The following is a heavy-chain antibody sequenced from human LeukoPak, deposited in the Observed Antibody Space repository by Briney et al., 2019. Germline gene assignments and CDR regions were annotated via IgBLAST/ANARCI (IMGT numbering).Heavy chain of an antibody. Sequence: ASVRVSCKASGYTFTSYGISWVRQAPGQGLEWMGWISAYNGNTNYAQKLQSRVTMTRNTSISTAYMELSSLRSEDTAVYYCAILQYYYGSGSYLYYFDYWGQGTLVTVSS. CDR1: GYTFTSYG. D-gene: IGHD3-10*01. CDR3: AILQYYYGSGSYLYYFDY. J-gene: IGHJ4*02. CDR2: ISAYNGNT. V-gene: IGHV1-18*01.